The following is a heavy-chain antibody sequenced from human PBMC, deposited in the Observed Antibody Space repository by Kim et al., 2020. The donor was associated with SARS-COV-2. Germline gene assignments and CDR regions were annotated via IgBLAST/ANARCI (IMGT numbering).Heavy chain of an antibody. V-gene: IGHV3-23*01. D-gene: IGHD2-2*02. J-gene: IGHJ6*02. CDR1: GFTFSNYA. CDR2: LSGSGGGT. Sequence: GGSLRLSCAASGFTFSNYAMTWVRQAPGKGLEWVSALSGSGGGTYYADSVKGRFTISRDNSKRTLYLQMNSLRAEDTAVYYCASSGAVLYHYYYYGMDVWGQGTTVTVSS. CDR3: ASSGAVLYHYYYYGMDV.